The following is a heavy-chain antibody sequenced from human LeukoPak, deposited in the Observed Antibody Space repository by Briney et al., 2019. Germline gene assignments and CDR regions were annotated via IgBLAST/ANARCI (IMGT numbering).Heavy chain of an antibody. D-gene: IGHD3-10*01. CDR2: TYNTGST. CDR1: GVTLSSYA. CDR3: ARGEGVRGWGNEIDY. V-gene: IGHV4-31*02. Sequence: LRLSCTASGVTLSSYAMSWVRQPPGKGLEWIGYTYNTGSTYYNPSLKSRVTISEDPSNNQFSLKLSSVTAADTAIYYCARGEGVRGWGNEIDYWGQGTLVIVSS. J-gene: IGHJ4*02.